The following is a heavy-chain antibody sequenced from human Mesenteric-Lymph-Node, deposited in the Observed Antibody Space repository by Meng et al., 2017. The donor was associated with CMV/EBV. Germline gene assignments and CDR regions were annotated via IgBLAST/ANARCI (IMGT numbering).Heavy chain of an antibody. J-gene: IGHJ4*02. Sequence: CTGSGGSISSGGAYWSWVRQHPGKGLEWIGYIYYSGSTYYNPSLESRLTISVDTSKNQFSLKLSSVTAADTAVYYCARDSSGYFHFDHWGQGTLVTVSS. V-gene: IGHV4-31*03. CDR2: IYYSGST. CDR3: ARDSSGYFHFDH. CDR1: GGSISSGGAY. D-gene: IGHD3-22*01.